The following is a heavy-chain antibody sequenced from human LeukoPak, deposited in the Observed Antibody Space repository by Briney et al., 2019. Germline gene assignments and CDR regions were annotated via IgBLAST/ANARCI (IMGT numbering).Heavy chain of an antibody. Sequence: GGSLRLSCAASGFTFSSYWMTWVRQAPGKGLEWVANIKQDGSEKYYVDSVKGRFTISRDNAKNSLYPQMNSLRAEDTAVYHCARGGGGYVGFDYWGQGTLVTVSS. V-gene: IGHV3-7*03. CDR3: ARGGGGYVGFDY. CDR1: GFTFSSYW. D-gene: IGHD5-12*01. CDR2: IKQDGSEK. J-gene: IGHJ4*02.